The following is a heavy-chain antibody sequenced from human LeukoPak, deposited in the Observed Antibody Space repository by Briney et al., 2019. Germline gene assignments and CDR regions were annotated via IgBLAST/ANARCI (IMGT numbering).Heavy chain of an antibody. CDR2: INFGGSI. V-gene: IGHV4-34*01. J-gene: IGHJ4*02. Sequence: SETLSLTCAVYGGSFRGYYWSWIRQPPGKGLEWIGEINFGGSINYTPSLKSRVTISVDTSKNQFSLKLSSVTAADTAVYYCARGARNYGGRLDYWGQGTLVTVSS. CDR3: ARGARNYGGRLDY. CDR1: GGSFRGYY. D-gene: IGHD4-23*01.